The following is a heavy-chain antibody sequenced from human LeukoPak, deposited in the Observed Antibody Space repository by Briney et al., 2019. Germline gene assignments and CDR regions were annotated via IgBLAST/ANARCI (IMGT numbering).Heavy chain of an antibody. CDR3: AKGDGYYYYYGMDV. D-gene: IGHD5-24*01. Sequence: HPGGSLRLSCAASGFTFDDYAMHWVCQAPGKGLQWVSLISADGGRTYYADAVKGRFTISRDNGIRSLYLQIHSLRTEDTALYYCAKGDGYYYYYGMDVWGQGTTVAVSS. CDR2: ISADGGRT. CDR1: GFTFDDYA. J-gene: IGHJ6*02. V-gene: IGHV3-43*02.